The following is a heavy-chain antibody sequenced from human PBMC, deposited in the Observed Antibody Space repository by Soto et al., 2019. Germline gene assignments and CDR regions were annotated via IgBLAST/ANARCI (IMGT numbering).Heavy chain of an antibody. J-gene: IGHJ4*02. D-gene: IGHD2-21*02. V-gene: IGHV5-51*01. CDR1: GYSFTSNW. CDR3: ARLETAITRRSFDY. CDR2: VYPGDSDA. Sequence: GESLKISCSVSGYSFTSNWIAWVRQVPGKGLEWMGIVYPGDSDARYSPSFQGQVTMSADKSLSTAYLQWRTLKASDSAIYYCARLETAITRRSFDYWGQGTLVTVSS.